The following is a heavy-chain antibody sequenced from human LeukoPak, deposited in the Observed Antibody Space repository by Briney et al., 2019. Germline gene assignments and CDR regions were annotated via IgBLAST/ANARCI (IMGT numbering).Heavy chain of an antibody. CDR2: INHSGST. V-gene: IGHV4-34*01. J-gene: IGHJ5*02. CDR1: GGSFSGYY. Sequence: SETLSLTCAVYGGSFSGYYWSWIRQPPGKGLEWIGEINHSGSTNYNPSLKSRVTISVDTSKNQFSLRLSSVTAADTTVYYCARGRGFYYGSGSYFRGSNWFDPWGQETLVTVSS. CDR3: ARGRGFYYGSGSYFRGSNWFDP. D-gene: IGHD3-10*01.